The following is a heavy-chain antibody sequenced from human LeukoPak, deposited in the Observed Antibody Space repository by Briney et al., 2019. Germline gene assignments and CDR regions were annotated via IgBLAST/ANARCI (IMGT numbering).Heavy chain of an antibody. Sequence: GGSLRLSCAASGFTFSSYAMSWVRQAPGKGLEWVSAISGSGGSTYYVDSVKGRFIISRDNSKNTLYLQMNSLRAEDTAVYYCAKVRDYDSSGYSDYWGQGNLVTVSS. D-gene: IGHD3-22*01. CDR2: ISGSGGST. V-gene: IGHV3-23*01. J-gene: IGHJ4*02. CDR1: GFTFSSYA. CDR3: AKVRDYDSSGYSDY.